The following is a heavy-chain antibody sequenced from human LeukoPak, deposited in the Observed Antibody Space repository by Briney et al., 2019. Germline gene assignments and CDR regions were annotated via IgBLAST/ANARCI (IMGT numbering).Heavy chain of an antibody. CDR2: ISSSSSYI. V-gene: IGHV3-21*04. CDR3: ARGLESCSSGSCFKD. Sequence: GGSLRLSCAASGFTFSSYSMNWVRQAPGKGLEWVSSISSSSSYIYYADSVKGRFTISRDNAKNSLYLQMNSLRAEDAALYYCARGLESCSSGSCFKDWGQGTLVTVSS. CDR1: GFTFSSYS. J-gene: IGHJ4*02. D-gene: IGHD2-15*01.